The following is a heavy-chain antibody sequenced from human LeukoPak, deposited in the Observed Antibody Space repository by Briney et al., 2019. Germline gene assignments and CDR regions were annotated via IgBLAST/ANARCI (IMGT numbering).Heavy chain of an antibody. D-gene: IGHD2-15*01. CDR3: ARGSCSGGSCYWEYYYYYYYMDV. CDR2: IYHSGST. CDR1: GVSISSSNW. V-gene: IGHV4-4*02. J-gene: IGHJ6*03. Sequence: PSETLSLTCAVSGVSISSSNWWSWVRQPPGKGLEWIGEIYHSGSTNYNPSLKSRVTISVDKSKNQFSLKLSSVTAADTAVYYCARGSCSGGSCYWEYYYYYYYMDVWGKGTTVTVSS.